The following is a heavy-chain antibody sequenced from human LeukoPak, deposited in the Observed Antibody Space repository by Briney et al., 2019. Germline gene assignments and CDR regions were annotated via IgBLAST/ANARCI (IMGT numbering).Heavy chain of an antibody. CDR1: GFTFSSYG. CDR2: IWYDGSNK. CDR3: ARAHHITTTVTTSYFDY. J-gene: IGHJ4*02. Sequence: GRSLRLSCAASGFTFSSYGMHWVRQAPGKGLEWVAVIWYDGSNKYYADSVKGRFTISRDNSKNTLYLQMNSLRAEDTAVYYCARAHHITTTVTTSYFDYWGQGTLVTVSS. D-gene: IGHD4-17*01. V-gene: IGHV3-33*01.